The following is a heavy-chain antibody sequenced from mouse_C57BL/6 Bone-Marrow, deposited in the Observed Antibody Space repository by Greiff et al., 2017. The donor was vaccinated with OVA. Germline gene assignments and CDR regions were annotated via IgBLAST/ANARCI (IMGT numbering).Heavy chain of an antibody. CDR3: ARRGDFRVAPYFDY. V-gene: IGHV1-18*01. J-gene: IGHJ2*01. Sequence: EVQLQQSGPELVKPGASVKIPCKASGYTFTDYNMDWVKQSHGKSLEWIGDINPNNGGTIYNQKFKGKATLTVDKSSSTAYMELRSLTSEDTAVYYCARRGDFRVAPYFDYWGQGTTLTVSS. CDR1: GYTFTDYN. D-gene: IGHD1-1*01. CDR2: INPNNGGT.